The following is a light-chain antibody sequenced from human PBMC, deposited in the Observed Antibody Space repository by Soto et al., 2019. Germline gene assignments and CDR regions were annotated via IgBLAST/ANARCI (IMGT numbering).Light chain of an antibody. CDR2: EVT. J-gene: IGLJ1*01. CDR1: SSDIGAYNY. CDR3: SSFSSAIAFV. Sequence: QSALTQPASVSGSPGQSITISCTGTSSDIGAYNYVSWYQQHPGKAPKLMIYEVTNRPSGISNSISGSRSGNTASLSISGLQAEDEADYYCSSFSSAIAFVFGTGTKLTVL. V-gene: IGLV2-14*01.